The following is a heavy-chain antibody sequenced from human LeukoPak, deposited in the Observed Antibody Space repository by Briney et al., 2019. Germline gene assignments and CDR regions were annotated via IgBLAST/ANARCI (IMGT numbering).Heavy chain of an antibody. CDR2: ISAYNGNT. CDR3: ARGPSYSSKRGHFDY. V-gene: IGHV1-18*01. CDR1: GYTFTSYG. J-gene: IGHJ4*02. D-gene: IGHD6-13*01. Sequence: GASVKVSCKASGYTFTSYGISWVRQAPGQGLEWMGWISAYNGNTNYAQKLQGRVTMTTDTSTSTAYMELRSLRSDDTAVYYCARGPSYSSKRGHFDYWGPGTLVTVSS.